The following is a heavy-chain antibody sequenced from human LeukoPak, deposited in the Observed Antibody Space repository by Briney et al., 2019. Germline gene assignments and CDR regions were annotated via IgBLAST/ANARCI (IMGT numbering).Heavy chain of an antibody. CDR2: IYSSGST. Sequence: GGSLRLSCAASGLTVSSNYMSWVRQAPGKGLEWVSVIYSSGSTYYADSVKGRFTISRDNSKNTLYLQMNSLRVEDTAVYYCGRWGSLNLDCGGGGPWATVS. V-gene: IGHV3-66*01. CDR1: GLTVSSNY. D-gene: IGHD3-16*01. J-gene: IGHJ4*02. CDR3: GRWGSLNLDC.